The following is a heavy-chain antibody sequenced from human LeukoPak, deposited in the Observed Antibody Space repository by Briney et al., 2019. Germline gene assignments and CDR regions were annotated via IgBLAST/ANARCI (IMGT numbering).Heavy chain of an antibody. Sequence: GRSLRLSCAASGFTFDDYAMHWVRQAPGKGLEWVPGISWNSGSIGYADSVKGRFTISRDNAKNSLYLQMNSLRAEDTALYYCAKGHGTWQLLYSYFDYWGQGTLVTVSS. D-gene: IGHD2-2*02. CDR3: AKGHGTWQLLYSYFDY. CDR2: ISWNSGSI. V-gene: IGHV3-9*01. CDR1: GFTFDDYA. J-gene: IGHJ4*02.